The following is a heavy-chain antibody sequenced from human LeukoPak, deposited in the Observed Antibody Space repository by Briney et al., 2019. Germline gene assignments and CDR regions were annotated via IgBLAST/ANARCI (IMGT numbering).Heavy chain of an antibody. D-gene: IGHD5-24*01. CDR1: GYTFTSYG. CDR2: ISAYNGNT. V-gene: IGHV1-18*01. Sequence: GASVKVSCKASGYTFTSYGISWVRQAPGQGLEWMGWISAYNGNTNYAQKLQGRVTMTTDTSTSTACTELRSLRSDDTAVYYCARDGEMATIRSNWFDPWGQGTLVTVSS. CDR3: ARDGEMATIRSNWFDP. J-gene: IGHJ5*02.